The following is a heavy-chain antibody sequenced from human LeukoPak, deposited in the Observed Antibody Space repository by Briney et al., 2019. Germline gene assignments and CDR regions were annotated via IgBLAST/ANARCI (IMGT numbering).Heavy chain of an antibody. CDR1: GDSISGYY. CDR3: ARDRGRTFSFGY. CDR2: MYTSGRS. Sequence: SETLSLACTVSGDSISGYYWSWIRQPAGKRPEWIGRMYTSGRSDYNPSLKSRVTISVDKSMNQFSLKLSSVAAADTAVYYCARDRGRTFSFGYWGQGILVTVSS. J-gene: IGHJ4*02. V-gene: IGHV4-4*07. D-gene: IGHD2/OR15-2a*01.